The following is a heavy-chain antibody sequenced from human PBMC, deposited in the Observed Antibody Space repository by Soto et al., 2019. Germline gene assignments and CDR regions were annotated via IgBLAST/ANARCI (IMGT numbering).Heavy chain of an antibody. CDR1: GGSIKNGDYF. V-gene: IGHV4-39*07. D-gene: IGHD4-17*01. CDR3: ARGIGVTTFYFDY. J-gene: IGHJ4*02. CDR2: VHSSGST. Sequence: ETLSLTCTVSGGSIKNGDYFWGWIRQPPGKGLEWIGSVHSSGSTYYNPSLKSRVTISVDTSKNQFSLKLSSVTAADTAVYYCARGIGVTTFYFDYWGQGTLVTVSS.